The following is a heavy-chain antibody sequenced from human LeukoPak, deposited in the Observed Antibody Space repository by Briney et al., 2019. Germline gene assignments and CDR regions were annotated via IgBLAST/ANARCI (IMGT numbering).Heavy chain of an antibody. J-gene: IGHJ4*02. CDR1: GFIFSYFG. Sequence: PGGSLRLSCAASGFIFSYFGMHWVRQAPGKGLEWVAVIWHDGSNKYYAESVKGRFTISRDNSKNTLYLQMNSLRAEDTAVYYCARGDYYDSSGYYLGYFDYWGQGTLVTVSS. CDR3: ARGDYYDSSGYYLGYFDY. V-gene: IGHV3-33*01. CDR2: IWHDGSNK. D-gene: IGHD3-22*01.